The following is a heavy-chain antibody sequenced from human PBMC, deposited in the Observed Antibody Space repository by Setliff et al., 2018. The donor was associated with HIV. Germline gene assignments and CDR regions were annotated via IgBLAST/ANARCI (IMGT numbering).Heavy chain of an antibody. Sequence: SETLSLTCAVSGYSISSGSYWGWIRQPPGKGLEWIGSIYHSGSTYASPSLKSRVTISVGTSNNQFSLTLSSVHAADTAVYYCARGVLITKRVTQTGGYYYYTDVWGKGTTVTVSS. CDR2: IYHSGST. CDR3: ARGVLITKRVTQTGGYYYYTDV. J-gene: IGHJ6*03. CDR1: GYSISSGSY. V-gene: IGHV4-38-2*01. D-gene: IGHD2-21*02.